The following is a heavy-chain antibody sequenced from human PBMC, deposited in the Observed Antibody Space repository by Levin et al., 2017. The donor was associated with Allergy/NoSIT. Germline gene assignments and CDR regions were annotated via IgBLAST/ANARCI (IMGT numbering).Heavy chain of an antibody. CDR3: TRGYRATWDWFDP. CDR1: GGSISSGGFY. Sequence: SETLSLTCTVSGGSISSGGFYWNWIRQQPGKGLEWIGYIYYSGSTYYSPSLKSRLFISIDTSKNQFSLNLSSVTAADTAVYYCTRGYRATWDWFDPWGQGTLVTVSS. D-gene: IGHD5-12*01. J-gene: IGHJ5*02. CDR2: IYYSGST. V-gene: IGHV4-31*03.